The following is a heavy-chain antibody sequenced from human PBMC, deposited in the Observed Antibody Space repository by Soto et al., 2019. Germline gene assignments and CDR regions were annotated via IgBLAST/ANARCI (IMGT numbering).Heavy chain of an antibody. Sequence: QVQLQESGPGLVKPSETLSLTCTVSGGSFKSGSYSWSWIRQPPGKGLEWIGYVYHTGRTSYNPSLKSRVSLSMDTSKNQFCLNLDSATAADTAVYFCARDFAYFDSWGQGTLVTVSS. CDR3: ARDFAYFDS. V-gene: IGHV4-61*01. CDR1: GGSFKSGSYS. D-gene: IGHD3-3*01. CDR2: VYHTGRT. J-gene: IGHJ4*02.